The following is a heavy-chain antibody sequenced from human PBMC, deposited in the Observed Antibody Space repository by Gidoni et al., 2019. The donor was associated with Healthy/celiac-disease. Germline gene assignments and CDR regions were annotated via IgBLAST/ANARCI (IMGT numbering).Heavy chain of an antibody. CDR1: GFTFNTHA. CDR2: VSFDGCNN. V-gene: IGHV3-30*18. CDR3: AKSDRSSSWLRDAFDI. D-gene: IGHD6-13*01. Sequence: QVHLVQCGGGVFQPGRSMRLSRAAPGFTFNTHAMHWVRRDPGRGLEWVAGVSFDGCNNYYADSLKGRFTISRDDSKKTMYLQMNSLRAEDTAVYYCAKSDRSSSWLRDAFDIWGQGTMLTVSS. J-gene: IGHJ3*02.